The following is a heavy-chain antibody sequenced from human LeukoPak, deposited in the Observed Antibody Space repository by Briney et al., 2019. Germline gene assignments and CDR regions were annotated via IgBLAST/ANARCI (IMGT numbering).Heavy chain of an antibody. CDR3: ARDMTGPLDY. D-gene: IGHD1-20*01. J-gene: IGHJ4*02. V-gene: IGHV3-74*01. Sequence: PGGXLRLXXXXXXFTFSSYXXHWVRQAPGKGLVWISRINVDGGTTDYADSVRGRFTISRDNAKNTLYLQMNNLRAEDTAVYYCARDMTGPLDYWGQGTLVTASS. CDR1: XFTFSSYX. CDR2: INVDGGTT.